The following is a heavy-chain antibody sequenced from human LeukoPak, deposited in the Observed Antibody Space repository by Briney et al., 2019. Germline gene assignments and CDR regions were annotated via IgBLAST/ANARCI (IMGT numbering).Heavy chain of an antibody. CDR3: AKDRPTTMDV. J-gene: IGHJ6*03. Sequence: GGSLRLSCAASGVTFSSYGMHWGREAPGKGLGWGAFIRDEGSNKHYADSVKGRFTISRDNSKNTPYLQMNSLRAEDTAVYYCAKDRPTTMDVWGKGTTVTVSS. CDR1: GVTFSSYG. CDR2: IRDEGSNK. V-gene: IGHV3-30*02. D-gene: IGHD1-26*01.